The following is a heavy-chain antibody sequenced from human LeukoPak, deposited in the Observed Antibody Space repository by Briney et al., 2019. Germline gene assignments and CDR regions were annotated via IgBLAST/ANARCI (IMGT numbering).Heavy chain of an antibody. V-gene: IGHV3-7*04. CDR3: ARDRDYYDSSGYYAHYLDY. J-gene: IGHJ4*02. Sequence: PGGSRRLSCAASGFTFSNFWISGFPRPPGKGRKWVAKIKQVGSEKYYVDSVTGRFTISRDNAKNSLYLQMNSLRAEDTAVYYCARDRDYYDSSGYYAHYLDYWGQGTLVTVSS. CDR2: IKQVGSEK. CDR1: GFTFSNFW. D-gene: IGHD3-22*01.